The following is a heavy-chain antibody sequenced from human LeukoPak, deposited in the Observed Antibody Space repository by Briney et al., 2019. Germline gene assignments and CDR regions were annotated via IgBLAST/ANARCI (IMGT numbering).Heavy chain of an antibody. CDR2: INHSGST. Sequence: PSETLSLTCAVYGGSFSGYYWSWIRQPPGKGLEWIGEINHSGSTNYNPSLKSRVTISVDTSKNQFSLKLSSVTAADTAVYYCARGLAIAAAGNPSFDYWGQGTLVTVSS. CDR1: GGSFSGYY. CDR3: ARGLAIAAAGNPSFDY. V-gene: IGHV4-34*01. D-gene: IGHD6-13*01. J-gene: IGHJ4*02.